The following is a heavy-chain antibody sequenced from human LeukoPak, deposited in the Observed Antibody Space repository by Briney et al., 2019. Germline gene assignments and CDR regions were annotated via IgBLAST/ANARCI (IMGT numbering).Heavy chain of an antibody. D-gene: IGHD2-2*01. V-gene: IGHV4-34*01. CDR2: INHSGST. Sequence: KPSETLSLTCAVYGGSFSGYYWSWIRQPPGKGLEWIGEINHSGSTNYNPSLKSRVTISVDTSKNQFSLKLSSVTAADTAVYYCARGTRDIVVVPAARYYYYGMDVWGQGTTVTVSS. CDR1: GGSFSGYY. CDR3: ARGTRDIVVVPAARYYYYGMDV. J-gene: IGHJ6*02.